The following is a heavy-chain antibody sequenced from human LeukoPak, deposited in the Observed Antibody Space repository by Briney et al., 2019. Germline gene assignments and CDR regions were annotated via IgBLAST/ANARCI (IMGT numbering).Heavy chain of an antibody. CDR1: GYTFTGYY. D-gene: IGHD6-13*01. CDR2: ITPIFGTA. CDR3: ARTRSSSSSWYGQFDY. J-gene: IGHJ4*02. Sequence: SAKVSCKASGYTFTGYYIHWVRQAPGQGLERMGGITPIFGTANYAQKFQGRVTITADKSMSTAYMELSSLRSEDTAVYYCARTRSSSSSWYGQFDYWGQGTLVTVSS. V-gene: IGHV1-69*06.